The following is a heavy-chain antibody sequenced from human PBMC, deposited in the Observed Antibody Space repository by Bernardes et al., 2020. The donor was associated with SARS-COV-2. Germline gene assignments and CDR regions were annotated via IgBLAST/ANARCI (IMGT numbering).Heavy chain of an antibody. D-gene: IGHD4-17*01. V-gene: IGHV5-51*01. Sequence: GASLKISCKGSDYTFTNYWIGWVRQMPGKGLEWMGIIYPGDSDSKYSPSFQGRVTISADKSVNTAYLQWSSLEASDTAIYYCARRRYGDFGVDVWGQGTTVNVSS. CDR1: DYTFTNYW. CDR2: IYPGDSDS. J-gene: IGHJ6*02. CDR3: ARRRYGDFGVDV.